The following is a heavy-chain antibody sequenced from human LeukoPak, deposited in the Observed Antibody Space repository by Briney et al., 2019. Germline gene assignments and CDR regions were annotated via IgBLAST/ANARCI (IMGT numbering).Heavy chain of an antibody. Sequence: GGSLRLSCAASGFIFSNDAMHWVRQAPGKGLGWVAFIWFDGSNKHYADSVKGRFTISRDNSGDTLYLQMNSLRAEDTAVYYCVRDPSGSGFAFDSWGQGALVTVSS. CDR2: IWFDGSNK. V-gene: IGHV3-33*01. CDR3: VRDPSGSGFAFDS. CDR1: GFIFSNDA. J-gene: IGHJ4*02. D-gene: IGHD1-1*01.